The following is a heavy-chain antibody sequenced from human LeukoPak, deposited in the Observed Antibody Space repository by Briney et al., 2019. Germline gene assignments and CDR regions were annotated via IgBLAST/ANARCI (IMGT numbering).Heavy chain of an antibody. V-gene: IGHV1-2*02. CDR2: INLNSGGT. D-gene: IGHD1-14*01. CDR1: GYTFTGYS. Sequence: ASVKVSCKASGYTFTGYSIHWVRQAPGQGLEWMGWINLNSGGTNYAQKFQGRVTMTRDTSNSTAYMELSRLRSDDTAVYYCARAPSPLPYYYMDVWGKGTTVTVSS. J-gene: IGHJ6*03. CDR3: ARAPSPLPYYYMDV.